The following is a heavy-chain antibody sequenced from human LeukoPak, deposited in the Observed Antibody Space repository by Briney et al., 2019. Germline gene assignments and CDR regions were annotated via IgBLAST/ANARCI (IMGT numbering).Heavy chain of an antibody. Sequence: PGGSLRLSCAASGFTFSSYSMNWVRQAPGKGLEWVSSISSSSSYLYYADSVKGRFTISRDNAKNSLYLQMNSLRAEDTAVYYCARDLPLDYYDSSGYLDWFDPWGQGTLVTVSS. V-gene: IGHV3-21*04. CDR1: GFTFSSYS. J-gene: IGHJ5*02. CDR3: ARDLPLDYYDSSGYLDWFDP. CDR2: ISSSSSYL. D-gene: IGHD3-22*01.